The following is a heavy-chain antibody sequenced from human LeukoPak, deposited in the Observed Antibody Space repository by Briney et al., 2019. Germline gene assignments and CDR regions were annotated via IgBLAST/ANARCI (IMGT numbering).Heavy chain of an antibody. J-gene: IGHJ4*02. CDR3: VREVGRPKTFYFDS. CDR1: VFVCSRDN. Sequence: GVSLSLSCIASVFVCSRDNMNCVRKAPGRGLEWVAHISDSIDYADSVKGRFTISRDNAKNSLYLQMSNLRVDDTAMYYCVREVGRPKTFYFDSWGRGTPVTVSS. D-gene: IGHD3-16*01. V-gene: IGHV3-48*04. CDR2: ISDSI.